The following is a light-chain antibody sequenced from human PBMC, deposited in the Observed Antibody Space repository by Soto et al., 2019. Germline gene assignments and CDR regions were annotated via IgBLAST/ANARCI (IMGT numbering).Light chain of an antibody. V-gene: IGLV1-40*01. Sequence: QSVLTQPPSVSGAPGQRVTISCTGSSSNIGATYVHWYQQLPGTAPKLLIYGNSNRPSGVPDRFSGSKSGTSASLAITGLQAEDEADYYCQSYESSLSGSVFGGGTKVTVL. J-gene: IGLJ3*02. CDR1: SSNIGATYV. CDR3: QSYESSLSGSV. CDR2: GNS.